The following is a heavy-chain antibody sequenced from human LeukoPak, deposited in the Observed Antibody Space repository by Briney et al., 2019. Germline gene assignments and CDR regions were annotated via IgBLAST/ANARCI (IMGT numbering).Heavy chain of an antibody. V-gene: IGHV4-59*11. J-gene: IGHJ3*02. D-gene: IGHD4-17*01. CDR1: GGSISRHY. CDR2: VFYTGST. Sequence: SETLSLTCTVSGGSISRHYWSWIRQPPGKGLEWIGYVFYTGSTNYNPSLKSRVTISIDTSKNQFSLKLSSVTAADTAVYYCARDLVTVTKGFDIWGQGTMVSVSS. CDR3: ARDLVTVTKGFDI.